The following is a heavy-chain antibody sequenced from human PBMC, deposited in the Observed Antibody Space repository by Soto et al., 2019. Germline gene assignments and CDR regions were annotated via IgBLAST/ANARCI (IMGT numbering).Heavy chain of an antibody. CDR3: ARRLQWQLRPLDS. CDR2: INTLSTAI. CDR1: GFTFTDYY. V-gene: IGHV3-11*01. D-gene: IGHD6-19*01. Sequence: GSLRLTCEGSGFTFTDYYMTWIRQAPGKGLEWVAYINTLSTAIYYADSVKGRFTISRDNAKNSLYLQMNGLRAEDTATYHCARRLQWQLRPLDSWGRGTLVTVSS. J-gene: IGHJ4*02.